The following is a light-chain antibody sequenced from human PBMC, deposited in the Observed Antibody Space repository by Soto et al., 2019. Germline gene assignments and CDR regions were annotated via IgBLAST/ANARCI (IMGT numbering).Light chain of an antibody. J-gene: IGKJ1*01. CDR1: QSVSSSY. CDR3: QQYGSSGT. CDR2: DAS. Sequence: EVVLTQSPVTLSLSPGERATLSCRASQSVSSSYLAWYQQKPGQAPRLLIYDASNRATGIPDRFSGSGSGTDLTLTISRLEPEDFAVYYCQQYGSSGTFGQGTKVDIK. V-gene: IGKV3-20*01.